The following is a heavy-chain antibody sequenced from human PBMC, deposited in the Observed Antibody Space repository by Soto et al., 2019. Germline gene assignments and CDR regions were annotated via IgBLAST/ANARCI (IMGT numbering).Heavy chain of an antibody. D-gene: IGHD4-17*01. Sequence: GGSLRLSCAASGFTFSSYGMHWVRQAPGKGLEWVAVIWYDGSNKYYADSVKGRFTISRDNSKNTLYLQMNSLRAEDTAVYYCARDLTPVTTGKAFDICGQATMVTASS. CDR2: IWYDGSNK. CDR1: GFTFSSYG. CDR3: ARDLTPVTTGKAFDI. J-gene: IGHJ3*02. V-gene: IGHV3-33*01.